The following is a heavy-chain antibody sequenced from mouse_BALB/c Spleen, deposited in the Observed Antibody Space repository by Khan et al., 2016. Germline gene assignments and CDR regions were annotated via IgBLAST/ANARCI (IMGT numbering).Heavy chain of an antibody. D-gene: IGHD2-2*01. CDR3: ARDMEGYDDAMDY. Sequence: EVELVESGGGLVQPGGSLRLSCATSGFTFTDYYMSWVRQPPGKALEWLGFIRNKANGYTTEYSESVKGRFTISRDTSQSILYLQMSTRRAEDSATYCCARDMEGYDDAMDYGGQGTSVTVSS. CDR1: GFTFTDYY. CDR2: IRNKANGYTT. V-gene: IGHV7-3*02. J-gene: IGHJ4*01.